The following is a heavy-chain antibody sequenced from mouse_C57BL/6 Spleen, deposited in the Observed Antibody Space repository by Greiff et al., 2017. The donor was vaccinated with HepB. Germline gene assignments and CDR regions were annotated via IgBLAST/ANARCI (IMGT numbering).Heavy chain of an antibody. V-gene: IGHV1-64*01. CDR1: GYTFTSYW. Sequence: QVQLQQPGAELVKPGASVKLSCKASGYTFTSYWMHWVKQRPGQGLEWIGMIHPNSGSTNYNEKFKSKATLTVDKSSSTAYMQLSSLTSEDSAVYYCARKAQGGFAYWGQGTLVTVSA. J-gene: IGHJ3*01. CDR3: ARKAQGGFAY. CDR2: IHPNSGST.